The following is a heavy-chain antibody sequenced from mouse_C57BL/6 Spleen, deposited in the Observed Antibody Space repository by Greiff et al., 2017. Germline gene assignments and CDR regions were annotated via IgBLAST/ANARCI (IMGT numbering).Heavy chain of an antibody. CDR2: INYDGSST. J-gene: IGHJ4*01. Sequence: EVMLVESEGGLVQPGSSMKLSCTASGFTFSDYYMAWVRQVPEKGLEWVANINYDGSSTYYLDSLKSRFIISRDNAKNILYLQMSSLKSEDTATYYCARQLRLGYAMDYWGQGTSVTVSS. V-gene: IGHV5-16*01. D-gene: IGHD3-2*02. CDR1: GFTFSDYY. CDR3: ARQLRLGYAMDY.